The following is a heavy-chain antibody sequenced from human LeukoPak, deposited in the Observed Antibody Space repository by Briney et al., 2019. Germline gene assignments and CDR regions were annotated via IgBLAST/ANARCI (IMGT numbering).Heavy chain of an antibody. J-gene: IGHJ6*02. V-gene: IGHV3-73*01. CDR1: GFTFSGSA. Sequence: GGSLKLSCAASGFTFSGSAMHWVRQASGKGLEWVGRIRSKANSYATAYAASVKGRFTISRDDSKNTAYLQMNSLKTEDTAVYYCTRLDLLWFGELGCGMDVWGQGTTVTVSS. CDR2: IRSKANSYAT. D-gene: IGHD3-10*01. CDR3: TRLDLLWFGELGCGMDV.